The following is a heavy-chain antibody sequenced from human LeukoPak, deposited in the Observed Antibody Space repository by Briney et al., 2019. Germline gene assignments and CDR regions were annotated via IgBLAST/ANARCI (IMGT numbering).Heavy chain of an antibody. J-gene: IGHJ5*02. CDR1: GGSISSYY. Sequence: SETLSLTCTVSGGSISSYYWSGIRQPPGKGLEWIGYIYYSGSTNYNPSLKSRVTISVDTSKNQFSLKLSSVTAADTAVYYCAREPRLFDPWGQGTLVTVSS. V-gene: IGHV4-59*01. CDR3: AREPRLFDP. CDR2: IYYSGST.